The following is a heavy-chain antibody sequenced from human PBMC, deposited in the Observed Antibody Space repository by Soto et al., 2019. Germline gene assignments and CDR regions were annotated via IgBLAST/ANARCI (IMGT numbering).Heavy chain of an antibody. V-gene: IGHV6-1*01. CDR3: ARAKEYTRSSGMDV. CDR2: TYYRSKWYS. J-gene: IGHJ6*02. Sequence: PSQTLALTCAISGDSVSSTNAAWNWIRQSPSRGLEWLGRTYYRSKWYSDYSLSVKSRITINPDTSKDQFSLQLNSVTPEDTALYYCARAKEYTRSSGMDVWGQGTTVTVSS. CDR1: GDSVSSTNAA. D-gene: IGHD6-6*01.